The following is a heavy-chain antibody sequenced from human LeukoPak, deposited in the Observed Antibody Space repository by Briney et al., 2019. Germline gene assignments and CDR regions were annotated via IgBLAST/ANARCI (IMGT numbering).Heavy chain of an antibody. V-gene: IGHV1-2*04. Sequence: ASVKVSCKASGYTFTGYYMHWVRQAPGQGLEWMGWINPNSGGTNYAQKFQGWVTMTRDTSISTAYMELSRLRSDDTAVYYCARGLEGATTYAFDIWGQGTMVTVSS. CDR2: INPNSGGT. CDR3: ARGLEGATTYAFDI. CDR1: GYTFTGYY. J-gene: IGHJ3*02. D-gene: IGHD1-26*01.